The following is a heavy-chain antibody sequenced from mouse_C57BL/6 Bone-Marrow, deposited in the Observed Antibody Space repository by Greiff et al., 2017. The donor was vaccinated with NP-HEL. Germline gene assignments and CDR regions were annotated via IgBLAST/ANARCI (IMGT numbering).Heavy chain of an antibody. D-gene: IGHD1-1*01. CDR3: ARQGHYGSSPYYFDY. Sequence: EVMLVESGGDLVKPGGSLKLSCAASGFTFSSYGMSWVRQTPDKRLEWVATISSGGSYTYYPDSVKGRFTISRDNAKNTLYLQMSSLKSEDTAMYYCARQGHYGSSPYYFDYWGQGTTLTVSS. V-gene: IGHV5-6*01. J-gene: IGHJ2*01. CDR2: ISSGGSYT. CDR1: GFTFSSYG.